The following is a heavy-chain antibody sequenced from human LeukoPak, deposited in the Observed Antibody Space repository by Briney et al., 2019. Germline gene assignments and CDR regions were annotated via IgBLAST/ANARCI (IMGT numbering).Heavy chain of an antibody. CDR3: ARRRIAAAGTYYYYYYYMDV. D-gene: IGHD6-13*01. V-gene: IGHV4-4*07. J-gene: IGHJ6*03. CDR1: SGSISSYF. Sequence: SETLSLTCTVSSGSISSYFWSWIRQPAGKGLEWLGRIYTSGSTYYNPTLKSRVTISVDTSKNQFSLKLSSVTAADTAVYYCARRRIAAAGTYYYYYYYMDVWGKGTTVTVSS. CDR2: IYTSGST.